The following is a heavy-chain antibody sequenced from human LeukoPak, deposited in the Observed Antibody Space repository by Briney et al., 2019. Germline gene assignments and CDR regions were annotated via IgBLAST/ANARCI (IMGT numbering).Heavy chain of an antibody. Sequence: GGSLRLSCAASGFTFSDYYMSWIRQAPGKGLEWVSYISSSGSTIYYADSVKGRFTISRDNAKNSLYLQMNSLRAEDTAVYYCARDPMIVVAEPYYFDYWGQGTLVTVSS. CDR1: GFTFSDYY. CDR3: ARDPMIVVAEPYYFDY. D-gene: IGHD3-22*01. J-gene: IGHJ4*02. CDR2: ISSSGSTI. V-gene: IGHV3-11*04.